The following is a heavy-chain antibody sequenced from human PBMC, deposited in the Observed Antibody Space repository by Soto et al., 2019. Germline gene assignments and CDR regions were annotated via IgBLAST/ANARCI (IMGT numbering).Heavy chain of an antibody. J-gene: IGHJ5*02. D-gene: IGHD6-13*01. Sequence: PSETLSLTGTVCGGSISSSSYYWGWIRQPPGKGLEWIGSIYYSGSTYYSPSLKSRVTISVDTSKNQFSLKLSSVAAADTAVYYCARQTGIAADRRFDPSGQGTLVTVSS. CDR2: IYYSGST. CDR1: GGSISSSSYY. CDR3: ARQTGIAADRRFDP. V-gene: IGHV4-39*01.